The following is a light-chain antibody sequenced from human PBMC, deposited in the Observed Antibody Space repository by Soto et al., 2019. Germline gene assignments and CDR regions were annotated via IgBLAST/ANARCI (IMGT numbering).Light chain of an antibody. Sequence: QSALTQPASVSGSPGQSMTISCTGTSSDVGGYNYVSWYQQHPGKAPKLMIYEVSNRPSGVSNHFSGSKSGNTASLTISGLQAEDEADYYCSSYTSSSTLVFGGGTKLTVL. CDR3: SSYTSSSTLV. J-gene: IGLJ2*01. CDR1: SSDVGGYNY. CDR2: EVS. V-gene: IGLV2-14*01.